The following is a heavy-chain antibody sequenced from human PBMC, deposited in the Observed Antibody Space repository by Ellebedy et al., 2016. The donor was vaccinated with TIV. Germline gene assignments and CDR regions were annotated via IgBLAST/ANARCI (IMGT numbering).Heavy chain of an antibody. V-gene: IGHV3-7*04. CDR2: INQDGSEK. CDR1: GFPFTTFW. J-gene: IGHJ4*02. D-gene: IGHD1/OR15-1a*01. Sequence: GESLKISCAASGFPFTTFWMSWVRQAPGKGLEWVGNINQDGSEKCYGDSVKGRFTISRDNAKNSVYLQMNSLRAEDTAGYYCARENWYNYYWGQGTLVTVSS. CDR3: ARENWYNYY.